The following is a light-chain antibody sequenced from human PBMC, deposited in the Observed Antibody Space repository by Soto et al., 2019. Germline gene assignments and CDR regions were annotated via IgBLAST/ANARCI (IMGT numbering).Light chain of an antibody. CDR1: QSISTY. Sequence: DIQMTQSPSTLSASVRDRVTITCRASQSISTYLNWYQHRPGEAPKLLIYDASSLQSGVPSRFSGSGAGADFALTISSLQPEDFATYSCQQSYSTPPTFGQGTKVDIK. V-gene: IGKV1-39*01. CDR2: DAS. CDR3: QQSYSTPPT. J-gene: IGKJ1*01.